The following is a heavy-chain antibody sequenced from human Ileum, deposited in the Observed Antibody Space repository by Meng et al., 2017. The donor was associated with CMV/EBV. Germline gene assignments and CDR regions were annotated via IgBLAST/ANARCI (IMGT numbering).Heavy chain of an antibody. V-gene: IGHV1-8*01. CDR3: ARALKCNSSDCYTKYYYGLDV. Sequence: ASVKVSCKASGDTITSQDVNWVRQATGQGLEWMGWMNPNSGNTGYTQKFQGRVTMTRNTSISTAYMELSSLRSEDTAMYYCARALKCNSSDCYTKYYYGLDVWGQGTTVTVSS. D-gene: IGHD2-2*02. J-gene: IGHJ6*02. CDR1: GDTITSQD. CDR2: MNPNSGNT.